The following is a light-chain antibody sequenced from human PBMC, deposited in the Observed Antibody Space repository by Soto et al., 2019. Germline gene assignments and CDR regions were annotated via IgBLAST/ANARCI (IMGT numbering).Light chain of an antibody. CDR2: YAS. Sequence: EMVMTQSPATLSVSPGERATLSCRASQNLSRNLAWYQQQPGQAPRLLIFYASTRATGIPARFSGSGSGTDLTLTISSLQSEDFAVYNCQQYDKWPHTFGQGTKLEIK. J-gene: IGKJ2*01. CDR1: QNLSRN. V-gene: IGKV3-15*01. CDR3: QQYDKWPHT.